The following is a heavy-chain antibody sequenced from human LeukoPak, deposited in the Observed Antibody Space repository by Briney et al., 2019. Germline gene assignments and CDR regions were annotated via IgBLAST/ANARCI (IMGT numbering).Heavy chain of an antibody. CDR1: GGSISSGGYS. D-gene: IGHD3-10*01. CDR3: ARGRSPVWFGERKDFDY. Sequence: SETLSLTCAVSGGSISSGGYSWSWIRQPPGKGLEWIGYIYHSGSTYYNPSLKSRVTISVDTSKNQFSLKLSSVTAADTAVYYCARGRSPVWFGERKDFDYWGQGTPVTVSS. CDR2: IYHSGST. V-gene: IGHV4-30-2*01. J-gene: IGHJ4*02.